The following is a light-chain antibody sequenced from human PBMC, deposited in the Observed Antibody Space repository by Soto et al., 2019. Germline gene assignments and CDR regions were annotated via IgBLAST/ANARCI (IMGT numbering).Light chain of an antibody. Sequence: EIVLTQSPATLSLSPGERATLSCRASQTVNGYLAWYQHKLGQAPRLLIYDTSNRATGVPARFSGSGSRTDFTLTISSLEPEDSAVYYCQQRYGWPSFGQGTKLEIK. CDR2: DTS. V-gene: IGKV3-11*01. CDR1: QTVNGY. J-gene: IGKJ2*01. CDR3: QQRYGWPS.